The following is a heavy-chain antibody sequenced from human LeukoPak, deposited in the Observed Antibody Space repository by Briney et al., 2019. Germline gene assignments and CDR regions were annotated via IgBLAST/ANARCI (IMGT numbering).Heavy chain of an antibody. D-gene: IGHD3-10*01. CDR1: GYTFTGYY. CDR3: ARDGAARDYYGSGSYYKWVNWFDP. Sequence: GASVKVSCKASGYTFTGYYMHWVRQAPGQGLEWMGWINPNSGGTNYAQKFQGRVTMTRDTSISTAYMELSRLRSEDTAVYYCARDGAARDYYGSGSYYKWVNWFDPWGQGTLVTVSS. J-gene: IGHJ5*02. V-gene: IGHV1-2*02. CDR2: INPNSGGT.